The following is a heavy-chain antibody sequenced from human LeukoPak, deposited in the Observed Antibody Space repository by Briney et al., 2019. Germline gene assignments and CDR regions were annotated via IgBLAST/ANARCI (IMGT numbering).Heavy chain of an antibody. CDR2: IKEDGSEK. V-gene: IGHV3-7*01. J-gene: IGHJ4*02. Sequence: PEGSLKLSCAASGFKFGDFWMAWVRQTPGKGLEWVAEIKEDGSEKYYVDSVKGRFTISRDNNKNSLYLQMNSLRGDDTAVYFCVRDSRPGGAMGLYHNFDHWGLGTLVTVSS. D-gene: IGHD3-16*01. CDR1: GFKFGDFW. CDR3: VRDSRPGGAMGLYHNFDH.